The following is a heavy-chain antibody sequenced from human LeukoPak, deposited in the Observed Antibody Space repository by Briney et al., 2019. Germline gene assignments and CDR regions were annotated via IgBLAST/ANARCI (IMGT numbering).Heavy chain of an antibody. CDR2: INPNSGVT. J-gene: IGHJ5*02. CDR3: ARDRPNNWFDP. V-gene: IGHV1-2*02. CDR1: GYTFTGYY. Sequence: GASVKVSCKASGYTFTGYYIHWGRQAPGQGLEWLGWINPNSGVTNYAQKFQGRVTMTRDTSISTAYMELSRLRSDDTAVYYCARDRPNNWFDPWGQGTLVTVSS.